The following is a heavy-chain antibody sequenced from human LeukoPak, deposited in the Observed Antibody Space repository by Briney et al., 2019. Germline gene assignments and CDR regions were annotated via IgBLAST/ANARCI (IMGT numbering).Heavy chain of an antibody. J-gene: IGHJ3*02. V-gene: IGHV1-8*01. D-gene: IGHD6-19*01. CDR2: MNPNSGNT. CDR1: GYTFNNYD. CDR3: ARGNRLAVAGSSDAFDI. Sequence: ASVKVSCKASGYTFNNYDINWVRQATGQGLEWMGWMNPNSGNTGYAQKFQGRVTMTRNTSISTAYMELSSLRSEDTAVYYCARGNRLAVAGSSDAFDIWGQGTMVTVSS.